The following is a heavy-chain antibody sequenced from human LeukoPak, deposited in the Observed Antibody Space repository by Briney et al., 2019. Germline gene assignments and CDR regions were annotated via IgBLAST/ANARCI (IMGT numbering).Heavy chain of an antibody. CDR2: INWNGGST. J-gene: IGHJ4*02. Sequence: PVGSLRLSCAASGFTFDDYGMSWVRQAPGKRLEWVSGINWNGGSTGYADSVKGRFTISRDNAKNSLYLQMNSLRAEDTALYYCARDPPIAAAGTEDYWGQGTPVTVSS. CDR1: GFTFDDYG. V-gene: IGHV3-20*04. CDR3: ARDPPIAAAGTEDY. D-gene: IGHD6-13*01.